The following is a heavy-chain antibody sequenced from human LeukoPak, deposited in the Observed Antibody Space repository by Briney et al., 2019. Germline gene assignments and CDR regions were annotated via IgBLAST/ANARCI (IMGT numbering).Heavy chain of an antibody. V-gene: IGHV3-23*01. CDR3: AKDVYQLLRAYYYYYGMDV. CDR2: INDNGAGT. Sequence: QPGGSLRLSCAASGFTFSSYAMSWVRQAPGKGLKWVSTINDNGAGTYYADSVKGRFTISRDNSKNTLYLQMNSLRAEDTAVYYCAKDVYQLLRAYYYYYGMDVWGQGTTVTVSS. D-gene: IGHD2-2*01. J-gene: IGHJ6*01. CDR1: GFTFSSYA.